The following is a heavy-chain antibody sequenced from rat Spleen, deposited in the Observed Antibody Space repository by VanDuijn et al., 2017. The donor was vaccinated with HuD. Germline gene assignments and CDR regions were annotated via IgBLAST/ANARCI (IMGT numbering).Heavy chain of an antibody. Sequence: QVQLKESGPGLVQPSQTLSLTCTVSGFSLTSFHVHWVRLPPGKGLEWMGVIWNTGGTRYNSALRSRLSITRDTSKSQVFLEMSSLQTEDTAMYFCVRSLYYSGGGFVYWGQGTLVTVSS. CDR2: IWNTGGT. CDR3: VRSLYYSGGGFVY. V-gene: IGHV2-27*01. CDR1: GFSLTSFH. D-gene: IGHD1-1*01. J-gene: IGHJ3*01.